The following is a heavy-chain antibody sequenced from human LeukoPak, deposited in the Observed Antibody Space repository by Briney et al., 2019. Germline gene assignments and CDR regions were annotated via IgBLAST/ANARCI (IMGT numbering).Heavy chain of an antibody. CDR3: ARIRVAVAGTTPLGY. V-gene: IGHV1-3*01. Sequence: ASVKVSCKASGYTFTSYAMHWVRQAPGQRLEWMGWINAGNGNTKYSQKFQGRVTITRDTSASTAYMELSSLRSEDTAVYYCARIRVAVAGTTPLGYWGQGTLVTVSS. CDR1: GYTFTSYA. D-gene: IGHD6-19*01. CDR2: INAGNGNT. J-gene: IGHJ4*02.